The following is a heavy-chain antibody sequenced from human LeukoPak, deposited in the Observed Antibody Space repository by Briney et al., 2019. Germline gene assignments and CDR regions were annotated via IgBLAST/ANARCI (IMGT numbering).Heavy chain of an antibody. V-gene: IGHV3-48*04. CDR3: ARLDPSGYYFDY. J-gene: IGHJ4*02. D-gene: IGHD3/OR15-3a*01. Sequence: GGSLRLSCGASGVTFSSYSMNWVRQAPGKGLEWVSYISSSGSTKYYADSVKGRFTISRDNAKNTLYLQMNSLRAEDTAVYYCARLDPSGYYFDYWGQGTLVTVSS. CDR1: GVTFSSYS. CDR2: ISSSGSTK.